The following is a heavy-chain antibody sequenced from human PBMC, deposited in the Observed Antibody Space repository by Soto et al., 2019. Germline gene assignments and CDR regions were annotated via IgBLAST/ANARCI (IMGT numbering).Heavy chain of an antibody. CDR2: ISGSGGAT. D-gene: IGHD3-3*01. Sequence: VGSLRLSCAASGFSFTTYAMTWVRQGPGKGLEWVSSISGSGGATYYADSVEGRFTISRDDSKNTLFLQMDSLRAEDTALYYCAKAGRPYYDLWSENRFDPWGQGTLVTVSS. V-gene: IGHV3-23*01. J-gene: IGHJ5*02. CDR3: AKAGRPYYDLWSENRFDP. CDR1: GFSFTTYA.